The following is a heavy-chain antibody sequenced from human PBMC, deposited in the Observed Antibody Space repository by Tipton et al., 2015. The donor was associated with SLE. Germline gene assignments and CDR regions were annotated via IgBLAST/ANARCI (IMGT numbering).Heavy chain of an antibody. D-gene: IGHD4-17*01. CDR1: GGSISSSSYY. CDR2: INHSGST. J-gene: IGHJ4*02. Sequence: LRLSCTVSGGSISSSSYYWGWIRQPPGKGLEWIGEINHSGSTNYNPSLKSRVTISVDTSKNQFSLKLSSVTAADTAVYYCARVSDSGDYARDYWGQGTLVTVSS. CDR3: ARVSDSGDYARDY. V-gene: IGHV4-39*07.